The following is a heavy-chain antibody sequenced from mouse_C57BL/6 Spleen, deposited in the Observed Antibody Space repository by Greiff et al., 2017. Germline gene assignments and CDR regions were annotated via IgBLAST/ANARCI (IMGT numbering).Heavy chain of an antibody. CDR2: IYPGDGDT. J-gene: IGHJ2*01. CDR1: GYAFSSYW. CDR3: ARSWDPYYFDY. Sequence: VQLQQSGAELVKPGASVKISCKASGYAFSSYWMNWVKQRPGKGLEWIGQIYPGDGDTNYNGKFKGKATLTADKSSSTAYMQLSSLTSEDSAVYFCARSWDPYYFDYWGQGTTLTVSS. V-gene: IGHV1-80*01. D-gene: IGHD4-1*01.